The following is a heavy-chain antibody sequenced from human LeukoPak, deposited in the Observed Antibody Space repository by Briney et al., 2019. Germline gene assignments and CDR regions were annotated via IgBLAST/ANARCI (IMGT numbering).Heavy chain of an antibody. CDR2: IYYSGST. CDR1: GGSISSGDYY. Sequence: SETLSLTCTVSGGSISSGDYYWSWIRQPPGKGLEWIGYIYYSGSTYCNPSLKSRVTISVDTSKNQFSLKLSSVTAADTAVYYCAISSTSCYEYWGQGTLVTVSS. CDR3: AISSTSCYEY. D-gene: IGHD2-2*01. J-gene: IGHJ4*02. V-gene: IGHV4-30-4*08.